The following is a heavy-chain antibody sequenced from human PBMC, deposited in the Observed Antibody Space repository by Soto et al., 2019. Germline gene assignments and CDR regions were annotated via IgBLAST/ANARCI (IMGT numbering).Heavy chain of an antibody. Sequence: SETLSLTCTVSGGSISSGDYYWSWIRQPPGKGLEWIGYIYYSGSTYYNPSLKSRVTISVDTSKNQFSLKLSSVTAADTAVYYCAREAHFDYVWGRSTGPFDYWGQGTLVTVSS. J-gene: IGHJ4*02. V-gene: IGHV4-30-4*01. CDR2: IYYSGST. D-gene: IGHD3-16*01. CDR3: AREAHFDYVWGRSTGPFDY. CDR1: GGSISSGDYY.